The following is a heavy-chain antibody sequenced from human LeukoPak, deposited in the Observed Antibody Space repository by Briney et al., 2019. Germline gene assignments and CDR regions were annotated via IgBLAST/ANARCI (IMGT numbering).Heavy chain of an antibody. CDR3: ASSSGGYCSSTSCYNAY. Sequence: GGSLRLSCVASGFTFSSYAMSWVRQAPGKGLEWVSAISGSGGSTYYADSVKGRFTISGDNSKNTLYLQMNSLRAEDTAVYYCASSSGGYCSSTSCYNAYWGQGTLVTVSS. J-gene: IGHJ4*02. CDR1: GFTFSSYA. CDR2: ISGSGGST. V-gene: IGHV3-23*01. D-gene: IGHD2-2*02.